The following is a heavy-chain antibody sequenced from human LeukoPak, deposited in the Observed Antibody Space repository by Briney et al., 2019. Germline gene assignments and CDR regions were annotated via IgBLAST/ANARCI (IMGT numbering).Heavy chain of an antibody. CDR1: GFRFSDYH. CDR2: ISSSGITR. D-gene: IGHD1-26*01. Sequence: PGGSLRLSCAASGFRFSDYHMNWIRQAPGKGLEWVAHISSSGITRYYADSMRGRFTISRDNAKNSLSLQLNGLRAEDTAVYYCARLGGTYFDYWGQGALVTVSS. J-gene: IGHJ4*02. V-gene: IGHV3-11*01. CDR3: ARLGGTYFDY.